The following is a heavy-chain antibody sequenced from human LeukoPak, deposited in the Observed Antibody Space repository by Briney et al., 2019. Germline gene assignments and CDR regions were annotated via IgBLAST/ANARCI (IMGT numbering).Heavy chain of an antibody. Sequence: GGSLRLSYGASGFTFSSYAMSWVRQAPGKGLEWVSAISGSGGSTYYADSVKGRFTISRDNSKNTLYLQMNSLRAEDTAVYYCAKGDLVVPAAIPDYWGQGTLVTVSS. J-gene: IGHJ4*02. D-gene: IGHD2-2*01. CDR2: ISGSGGST. V-gene: IGHV3-23*01. CDR1: GFTFSSYA. CDR3: AKGDLVVPAAIPDY.